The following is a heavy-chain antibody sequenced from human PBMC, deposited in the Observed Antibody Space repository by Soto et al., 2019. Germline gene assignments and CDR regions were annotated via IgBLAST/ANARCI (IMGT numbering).Heavy chain of an antibody. Sequence: APVKVSCKASGGTXSSYTISWVRQAPGQGLEWMGKIIPILGIANYAQKFQGRVTITADKSTSTAYMELSSLRSEDTAVYYCASDPVRGLSDVWGKGTTVNVS. CDR1: GGTXSSYT. J-gene: IGHJ6*03. V-gene: IGHV1-69*02. CDR3: ASDPVRGLSDV. D-gene: IGHD3-22*01. CDR2: IIPILGIA.